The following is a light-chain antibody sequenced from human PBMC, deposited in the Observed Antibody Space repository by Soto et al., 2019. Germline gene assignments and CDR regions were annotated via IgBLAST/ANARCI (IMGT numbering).Light chain of an antibody. J-gene: IGKJ4*01. Sequence: IQLTQSPSSLSASVGDRVTITCRASQGISSYLAWYQQKPGKAPKLLISAASTLQSGVPSRFSGSGSGTDFTLTISSLQPEDVATYYCQQLNSYPLTFGGGTKVEIK. V-gene: IGKV1-9*01. CDR2: AAS. CDR1: QGISSY. CDR3: QQLNSYPLT.